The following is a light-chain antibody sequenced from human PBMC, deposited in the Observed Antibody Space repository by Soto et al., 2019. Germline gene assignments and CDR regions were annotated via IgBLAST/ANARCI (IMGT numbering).Light chain of an antibody. V-gene: IGLV2-8*01. CDR1: SSDVGAYNY. Sequence: QSALTQPPSASGSPGQSVTISCTGTSSDVGAYNYVSWYQQYPGIAPKLMIYEVSKRPSGVPDRFSGSKSGKTASLTVSGLQPEDEADYYCTSYAGSNIWVFGGGTKVTVL. CDR3: TSYAGSNIWV. CDR2: EVS. J-gene: IGLJ3*02.